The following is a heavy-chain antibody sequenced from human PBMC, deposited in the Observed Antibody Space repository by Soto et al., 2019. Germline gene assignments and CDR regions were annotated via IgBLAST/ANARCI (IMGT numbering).Heavy chain of an antibody. V-gene: IGHV1-69*01. CDR3: AREGNDSSGYYYWHDH. Sequence: QVQLVQSGAEVKKPGSSVKVSCKASGGTFSSYAISWVRQAPGQGLEWMGGIIPIFGTANYAQKFQGRVTITADEVTSRVNVEGRSLRSEVRAVYYCAREGNDSSGYYYWHDHWGQGTLVTVSS. D-gene: IGHD3-22*01. CDR1: GGTFSSYA. CDR2: IIPIFGTA. J-gene: IGHJ5*02.